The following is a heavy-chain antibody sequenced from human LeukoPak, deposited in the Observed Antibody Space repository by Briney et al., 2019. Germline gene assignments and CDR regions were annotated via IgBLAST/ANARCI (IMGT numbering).Heavy chain of an antibody. D-gene: IGHD3-22*01. J-gene: IGHJ4*02. CDR1: GFIFSSYA. CDR3: ARQHYYDSSGLLGFDY. Sequence: PGGSLRLSCAASGFIFSSYAMNWVRQAPGKGLEWVSYISGTTSTIYYADSVKGRFTISRDNAKNSLYLKMNRLRPEDTAVYYCARQHYYDSSGLLGFDYWGQGTLVTVSS. CDR2: ISGTTSTI. V-gene: IGHV3-48*04.